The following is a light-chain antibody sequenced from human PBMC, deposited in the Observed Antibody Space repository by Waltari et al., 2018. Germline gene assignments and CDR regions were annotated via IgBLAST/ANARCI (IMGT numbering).Light chain of an antibody. V-gene: IGKV1-39*01. Sequence: DIQMTQSPSSLSASVGDRVTITCRASQSISSYLNWYQQKPGKAPKLLIYAASSLQSGVPSRFSGSGSGTNFTLKISRVEAEDVGVYYCMQALQPPWTFGQGTKVEI. CDR3: MQALQPPWT. J-gene: IGKJ1*01. CDR1: QSISSY. CDR2: AAS.